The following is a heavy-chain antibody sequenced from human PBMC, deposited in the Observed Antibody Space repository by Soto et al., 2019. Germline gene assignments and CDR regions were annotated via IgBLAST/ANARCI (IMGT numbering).Heavy chain of an antibody. J-gene: IGHJ3*01. D-gene: IGHD2-8*01. CDR2: IHHSGRT. Sequence: SETLSLTCAVSGDSISSDKWWSWVRQPPGKGLEWIGEIHHSGRTNYNPSLKSRVTILVEKSKNQVSLELSSMTAADTAVYYCARQWGTDAFDFWGQGTMVTVSS. CDR3: ARQWGTDAFDF. CDR1: GDSISSDKW. V-gene: IGHV4-4*02.